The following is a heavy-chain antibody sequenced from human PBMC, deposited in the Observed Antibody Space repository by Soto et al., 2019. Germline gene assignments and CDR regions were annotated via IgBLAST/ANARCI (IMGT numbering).Heavy chain of an antibody. J-gene: IGHJ6*03. CDR1: GFTFSDYY. V-gene: IGHV3-11*01. D-gene: IGHD3-3*01. CDR3: GRETGQVLSGYLIPYYYMDV. Sequence: GGSLRLSCAASGFTFSDYYMSWIRQAPGKGLEWVSYISSSGSTIYYADSVKGRFTISRDNAKNSLYLQMNSLRAEDTAVYYSGRETGQVLSGYLIPYYYMDVWGKGTTVTVSS. CDR2: ISSSGSTI.